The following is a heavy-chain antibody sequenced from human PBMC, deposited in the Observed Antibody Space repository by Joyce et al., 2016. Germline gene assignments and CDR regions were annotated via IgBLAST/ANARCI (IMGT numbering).Heavy chain of an antibody. CDR2: ITPIFATA. CDR1: GGTRSGYA. Sequence: QMQLVQSGAEVKKPGSSVKVSCKALGGTRSGYAVSWVRQAPGQWLEWMGGITPIFATAKYAQKFLARVTITADKSTNTAYMELSSLRYEDTAIYYCARLRQTGNINDYWGQGTLVTVSS. J-gene: IGHJ4*02. CDR3: ARLRQTGNINDY. D-gene: IGHD1-14*01. V-gene: IGHV1-69*06.